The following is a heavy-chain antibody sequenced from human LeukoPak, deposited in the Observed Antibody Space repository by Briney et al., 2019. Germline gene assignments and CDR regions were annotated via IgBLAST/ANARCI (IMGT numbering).Heavy chain of an antibody. Sequence: SETLSLTCSVYGGSFSGYYWSWIRQPPRKGLEWIGEINHSGSTNYNPSLKSRVTISVDTSKNQFSLKLSSVTAADTAVYYCARDRSNWNYVMGNWFDPWGQGTLVTVSS. D-gene: IGHD1-7*01. CDR1: GGSFSGYY. J-gene: IGHJ5*02. CDR3: ARDRSNWNYVMGNWFDP. CDR2: INHSGST. V-gene: IGHV4-34*01.